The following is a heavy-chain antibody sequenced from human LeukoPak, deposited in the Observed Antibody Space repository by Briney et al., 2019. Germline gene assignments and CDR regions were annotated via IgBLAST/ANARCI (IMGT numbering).Heavy chain of an antibody. CDR2: ISSSGSTI. CDR1: GFTFSSYE. CDR3: AKDGISSGDAFDI. Sequence: AGGSLRLSCAASGFTFSSYEMNWVRQAPGKGLEWVSYISSSGSTIYYADSVKGRFTISRDHSKNTLYLQMNSLRAEDTAVYYCAKDGISSGDAFDIWGQGTMVTVSS. V-gene: IGHV3-48*03. D-gene: IGHD6-6*01. J-gene: IGHJ3*02.